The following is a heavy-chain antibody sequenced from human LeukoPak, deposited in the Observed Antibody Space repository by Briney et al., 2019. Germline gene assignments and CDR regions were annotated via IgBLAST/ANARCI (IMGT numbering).Heavy chain of an antibody. V-gene: IGHV1-24*01. CDR3: ATGLEYQLLFYFDY. D-gene: IGHD2-2*01. Sequence: GASVKVSCKVSGYTLTELSMHWVRQAPGKGVEWMGGFDPEDGETIYAQKFQGRVTMTEDTSTDTAYMELSSLRSEDTAVYYCATGLEYQLLFYFDYWGQGTLVTVSS. CDR2: FDPEDGET. J-gene: IGHJ4*02. CDR1: GYTLTELS.